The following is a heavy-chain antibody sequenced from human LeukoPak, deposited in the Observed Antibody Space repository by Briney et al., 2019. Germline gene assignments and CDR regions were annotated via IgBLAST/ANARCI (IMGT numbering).Heavy chain of an antibody. CDR2: IYYSGGT. CDR3: AKSGSYSPDAFDI. Sequence: SETLSLTCTVSGVSISSSSYYWGWIRQPPGKGLEWIGSIYYSGGTYYNPSLKSRVTISVDTSKNQFSLKLSSVTAADTAVYYCAKSGSYSPDAFDIWGQGTMVTVSS. CDR1: GVSISSSSYY. V-gene: IGHV4-39*01. D-gene: IGHD1-26*01. J-gene: IGHJ3*02.